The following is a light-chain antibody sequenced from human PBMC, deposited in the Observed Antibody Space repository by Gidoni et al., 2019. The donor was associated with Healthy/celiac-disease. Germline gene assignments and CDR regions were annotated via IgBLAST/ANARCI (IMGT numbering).Light chain of an antibody. CDR1: SRDVDGYHY. J-gene: IGLJ3*02. CDR2: EVS. CDR3: SSYTSSRSRV. Sequence: SALTQPASVSRSPGQSITISCPGTSRDVDGYHYVSWYQQHPGKAPKLMMYEVSNRPSGVPDRFSGSKSGNTASLTISGLQAEDEADYYCSSYTSSRSRVFCGGTKLTVL. V-gene: IGLV2-14*01.